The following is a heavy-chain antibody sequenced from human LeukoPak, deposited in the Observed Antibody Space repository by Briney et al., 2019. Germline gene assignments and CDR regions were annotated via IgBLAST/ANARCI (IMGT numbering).Heavy chain of an antibody. CDR3: ARGVVLRYFPGHNYFDY. V-gene: IGHV4-61*02. Sequence: PSETLSLTSTVSGDSISSGSYYWSWIRQPAGKGLEYIGRINTGGTTNYNPSLRSRVTISVDTSKNQFSLKLSSVTAADTAVYYCARGVVLRYFPGHNYFDYWGQGTLVTVSS. D-gene: IGHD3-9*01. J-gene: IGHJ4*02. CDR1: GDSISSGSYY. CDR2: INTGGTT.